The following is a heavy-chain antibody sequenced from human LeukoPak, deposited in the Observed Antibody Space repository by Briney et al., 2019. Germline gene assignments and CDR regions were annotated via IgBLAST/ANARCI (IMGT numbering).Heavy chain of an antibody. D-gene: IGHD3-9*01. V-gene: IGHV3-48*02. CDR1: GFTFSNFA. Sequence: GGSLRLSCAASGFTFSNFAMNWVRQAPGKGLEWVSYSSSRSSTIYYADSVKGRFTISRDNAKNSLYLQMNSLRDEDTAVYYCARVWDYDILTGRHYYYYGMDVWGQGTTVTVSS. J-gene: IGHJ6*02. CDR3: ARVWDYDILTGRHYYYYGMDV. CDR2: SSSRSSTI.